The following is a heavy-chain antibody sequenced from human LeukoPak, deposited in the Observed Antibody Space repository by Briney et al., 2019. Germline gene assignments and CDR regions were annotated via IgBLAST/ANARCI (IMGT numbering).Heavy chain of an antibody. CDR2: ISGSGGST. V-gene: IGHV3-23*01. D-gene: IGHD6-13*01. CDR1: GFTFSSYA. Sequence: GGSLRLSCAASGFTFSSYAMSWVCQAPGKGLEGVSAISGSGGSTYYADSVKGRFTISRDNSKNTLYLQMNSLRAEDTAVYYCVKASIAAAGKDAFDIWGQGTMVTVSS. CDR3: VKASIAAAGKDAFDI. J-gene: IGHJ3*02.